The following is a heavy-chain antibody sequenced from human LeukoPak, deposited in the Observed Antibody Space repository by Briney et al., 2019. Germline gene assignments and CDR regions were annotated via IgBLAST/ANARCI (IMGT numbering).Heavy chain of an antibody. Sequence: GASVKVSCKASGYTFTSYDINWVRQATGQGLEWMGWMNPNSGNTGYAQKFQGRVTITRNTSISTAYMELSSLRSEDTAVYYCARGEYSNYAELYYFDYWGQGTLVTVSS. V-gene: IGHV1-8*03. CDR2: MNPNSGNT. CDR3: ARGEYSNYAELYYFDY. D-gene: IGHD4-11*01. CDR1: GYTFTSYD. J-gene: IGHJ4*02.